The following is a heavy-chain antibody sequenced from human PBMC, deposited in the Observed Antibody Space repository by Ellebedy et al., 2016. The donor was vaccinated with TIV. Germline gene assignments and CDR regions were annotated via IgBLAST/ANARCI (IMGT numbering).Heavy chain of an antibody. Sequence: AASVKVSCKASGYTFIGYYMHWVRQAPGQGLEWMGWINPKNGDTSYDQKLQGRVTITGDTSISTVYMELSSLRSDDTAIYYCVRDLTNPVTGDYWGQGTLVFVSS. CDR3: VRDLTNPVTGDY. V-gene: IGHV1-2*02. J-gene: IGHJ4*02. CDR1: GYTFIGYY. CDR2: INPKNGDT. D-gene: IGHD4-11*01.